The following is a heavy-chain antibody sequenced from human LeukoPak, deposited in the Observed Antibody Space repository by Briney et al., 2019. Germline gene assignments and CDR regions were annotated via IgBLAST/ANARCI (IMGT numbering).Heavy chain of an antibody. CDR3: AKGLYCTSTDCYEPDY. CDR1: GGSIGSYY. Sequence: SETLSLTCTVSGGSIGSYYWSWIRQPPGKGLEWIGYIYYSGSTNYNPSLKSRVTISVDTSKSQFSLKLSSVTAADTAVYYCAKGLYCTSTDCYEPDYWGQGTLVTVSS. CDR2: IYYSGST. V-gene: IGHV4-59*01. D-gene: IGHD2-2*01. J-gene: IGHJ4*02.